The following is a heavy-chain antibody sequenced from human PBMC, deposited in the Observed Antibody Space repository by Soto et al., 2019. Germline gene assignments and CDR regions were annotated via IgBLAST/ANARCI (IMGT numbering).Heavy chain of an antibody. Sequence: GGSLRLSCAASGFTFSSYWMHCVRQAPGKGLVWVSRINSDGSSTSYADSVKGRFTISRDNAKNTLYLQMNSLRAEDTAVYYCAREQQWRYDAFDIWGQGTMVTVSS. CDR3: AREQQWRYDAFDI. CDR1: GFTFSSYW. D-gene: IGHD6-19*01. V-gene: IGHV3-74*01. CDR2: INSDGSST. J-gene: IGHJ3*02.